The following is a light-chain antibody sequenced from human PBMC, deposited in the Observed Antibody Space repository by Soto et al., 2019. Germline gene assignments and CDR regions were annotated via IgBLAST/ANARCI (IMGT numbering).Light chain of an antibody. V-gene: IGKV1-5*01. CDR3: QQYENYWT. Sequence: EIQRTKSPFTLSSSVGDSLTITCRASQTISSWLAWYQQIPGKAPKLLIYDASNLESGVPSRFSGSGSGTEFTLTISSLQPEDFAVYYCQQYENYWTFGQGTK. J-gene: IGKJ1*01. CDR1: QTISSW. CDR2: DAS.